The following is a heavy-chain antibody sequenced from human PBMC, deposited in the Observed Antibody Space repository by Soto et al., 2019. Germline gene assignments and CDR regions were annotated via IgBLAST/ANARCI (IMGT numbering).Heavy chain of an antibody. CDR3: ARLRNASGWFVRY. Sequence: QQQLQESGPGLVKPSETLSLTSTVSGGSISSSNYYWGWIRQPPGKGLEWIGNIYYSGTTFYNSSLKTRVTISVDTSKNQFSPKLSSVTAADTAVYYCARLRNASGWFVRYWGQGTTVTVSS. V-gene: IGHV4-39*01. J-gene: IGHJ4*02. CDR2: IYYSGTT. CDR1: GGSISSSNYY. D-gene: IGHD6-19*01.